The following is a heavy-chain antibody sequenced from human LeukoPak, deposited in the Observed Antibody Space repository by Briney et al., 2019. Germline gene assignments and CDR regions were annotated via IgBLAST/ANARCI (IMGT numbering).Heavy chain of an antibody. CDR2: IYTSGST. CDR3: AREKPIIAVAGLFDY. CDR1: GGSISSYY. J-gene: IGHJ4*02. V-gene: IGHV4-4*07. D-gene: IGHD6-19*01. Sequence: SETLSLTCTVSGGSISSYYWSWIRQPAGKGLEWIGRIYTSGSTNYNPSLKSRVTMSVDTSKNQFSLKLSSVTAADTAVYYCAREKPIIAVAGLFDYWGQGTLVTVSS.